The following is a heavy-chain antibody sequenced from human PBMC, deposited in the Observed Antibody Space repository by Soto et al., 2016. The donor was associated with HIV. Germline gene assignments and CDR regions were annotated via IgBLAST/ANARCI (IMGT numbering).Heavy chain of an antibody. CDR1: GFPFNTFG. J-gene: IGHJ6*02. V-gene: IGHV3-48*04. CDR3: ARGRIVPRYYFGMDV. CDR2: ISSSGTP. Sequence: EVQVVESGGGLVQPGGSLRLSCAASGFPFNTFGINWVRQAPGKGLEWISYISSSGTPYYAESVQGRFTISRDNDQKSVFLQMNTLRVDDTAVYYCARGRIVPRYYFGMDVWGQGTTVTVSS. D-gene: IGHD3-16*01.